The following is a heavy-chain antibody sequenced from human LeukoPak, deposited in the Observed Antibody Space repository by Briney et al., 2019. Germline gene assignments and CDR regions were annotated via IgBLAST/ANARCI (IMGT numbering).Heavy chain of an antibody. D-gene: IGHD3-10*01. CDR3: ACMVRGVIWFDP. CDR1: GGSINSGGYY. Sequence: SETLSLTCTVSGGSINSGGYYWSWIRQPPGKGLEWIGYIYQSGSTYYNPSLKSRVTISVDRSKNQFSLKLSSVTAADTAVYYCACMVRGVIWFDPWGQGTLVTVSS. V-gene: IGHV4-30-2*01. CDR2: IYQSGST. J-gene: IGHJ5*02.